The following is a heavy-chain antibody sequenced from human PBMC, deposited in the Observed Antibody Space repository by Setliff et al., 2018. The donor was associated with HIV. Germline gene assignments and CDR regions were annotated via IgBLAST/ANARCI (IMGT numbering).Heavy chain of an antibody. J-gene: IGHJ4*02. Sequence: SETLSLTCVVSAYSISSGYYWGWIRQSPRKGLEWIGSIYYSGSTYYNPSLKSRVTISVDTSKNQFSLSLSSVTATDTALYFCAAAEGQGPWYFFDNWGQGTQVTVSS. CDR2: IYYSGST. V-gene: IGHV4-38-2*01. CDR3: AAAEGQGPWYFFDN. D-gene: IGHD6-13*01. CDR1: AYSISSGYY.